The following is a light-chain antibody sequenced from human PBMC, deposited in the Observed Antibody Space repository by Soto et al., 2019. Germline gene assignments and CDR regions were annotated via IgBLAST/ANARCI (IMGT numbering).Light chain of an antibody. CDR1: QSISSW. V-gene: IGKV1-5*01. Sequence: IQMTQSPSTLSASVGDRVTITCRASQSISSWLAWYQQKPGKAPKLLIYDASSLESGVPSRFSGSGSGTEFTLTISSLQPDDFATYFCQQSRTLGQGTKVDIK. CDR3: QQSRT. J-gene: IGKJ1*01. CDR2: DAS.